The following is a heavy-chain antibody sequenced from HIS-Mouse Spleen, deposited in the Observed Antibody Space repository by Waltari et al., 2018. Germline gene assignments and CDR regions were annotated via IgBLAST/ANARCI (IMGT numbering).Heavy chain of an antibody. J-gene: IGHJ4*02. Sequence: QVQLQQWGAGLLKPSETLSLTCAVYGGSFSGYYWSWIRQPPGKGLGWIGEINHSGSTNYNPSLKSRVTISVDTSKNQFSLKLSSVTAADTAVYYCARGGYSGYDPGAYYFDYWGQGTLVTVSS. CDR2: INHSGST. D-gene: IGHD5-12*01. CDR1: GGSFSGYY. V-gene: IGHV4-34*01. CDR3: ARGGYSGYDPGAYYFDY.